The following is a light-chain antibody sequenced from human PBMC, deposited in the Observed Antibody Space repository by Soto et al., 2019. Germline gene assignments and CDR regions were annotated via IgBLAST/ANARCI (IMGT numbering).Light chain of an antibody. CDR1: QSVSSTY. V-gene: IGKV3-20*01. Sequence: EIVLTQSPGTLSLSPGERATLPCRASQSVSSTYLAWYQQKPGQAPRLLIFGASSRATGIPDRFSGRGSGTDFTLTIRRLEPEDFAVYYCQQYGSSPPTWTFGQGTKVDIK. J-gene: IGKJ1*01. CDR2: GAS. CDR3: QQYGSSPPTWT.